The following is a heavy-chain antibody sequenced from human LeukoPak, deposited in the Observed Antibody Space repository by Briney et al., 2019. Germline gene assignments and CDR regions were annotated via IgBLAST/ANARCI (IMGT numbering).Heavy chain of an antibody. CDR2: ISRTSDYI. Sequence: GGSLRLSCAASGFSFSTYAMNWVRQAPGKGLEWVSSISRTSDYIYYAGSVKGRFTISRDNAENSLYLQMNSLRVDDTAVYYCAREGGLTGFDPWGQGALVTVSS. V-gene: IGHV3-21*01. J-gene: IGHJ5*02. D-gene: IGHD3-16*01. CDR1: GFSFSTYA. CDR3: AREGGLTGFDP.